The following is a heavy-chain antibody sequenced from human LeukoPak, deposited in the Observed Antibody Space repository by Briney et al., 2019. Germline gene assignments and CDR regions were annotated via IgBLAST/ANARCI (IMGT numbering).Heavy chain of an antibody. CDR3: ARDLVGYFDWLGGEEVDY. CDR2: IWYDGSNK. J-gene: IGHJ4*02. D-gene: IGHD3-9*01. CDR1: GFTFSSYG. Sequence: PGRSLRLSCAASGFTFSSYGMHWVRQAPGKGLEWVAVIWYDGSNKYYADSVKGRFTISRDNSKNTLYQQMNSLRAEDTAVYYCARDLVGYFDWLGGEEVDYWGQGTLVTVSS. V-gene: IGHV3-33*01.